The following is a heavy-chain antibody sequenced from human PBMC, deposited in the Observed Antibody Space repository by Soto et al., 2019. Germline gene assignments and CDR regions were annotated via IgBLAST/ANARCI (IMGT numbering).Heavy chain of an antibody. Sequence: SETLSLTCAVYGGSFSRYYWSWIRQPPGKGLEWIGEINHSGSTNYNPSLKSRVTISVDTSKNQFSLKLSSVTAADTAVYYCARMSGPFDYWGQGTLVTVSS. J-gene: IGHJ4*02. CDR3: ARMSGPFDY. CDR2: INHSGST. CDR1: GGSFSRYY. V-gene: IGHV4-34*01.